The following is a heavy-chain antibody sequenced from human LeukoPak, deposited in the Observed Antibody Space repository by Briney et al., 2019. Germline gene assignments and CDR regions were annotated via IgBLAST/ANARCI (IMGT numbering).Heavy chain of an antibody. CDR1: GFTFSNYA. J-gene: IGHJ4*02. CDR3: AKPGIAVAGTPPLFDY. CDR2: ISGSGGST. V-gene: IGHV3-23*01. D-gene: IGHD6-19*01. Sequence: GGSLRLSCAASGFTFSNYAMSWVRQAPGKGLEWVSAISGSGGSTYYADSVKGRFTISRDNSKNTLYLQMNSLRAEDTAVYYCAKPGIAVAGTPPLFDYWGQGTLVTVSS.